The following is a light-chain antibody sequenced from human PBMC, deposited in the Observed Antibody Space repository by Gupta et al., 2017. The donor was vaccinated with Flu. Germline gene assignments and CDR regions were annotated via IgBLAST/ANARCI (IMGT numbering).Light chain of an antibody. J-gene: IGKJ1*01. CDR1: QSVSTH. Sequence: EIVITQSPATLSLSPGQRATLYCRASQSVSTHLAWYQQKPGQAPRLLTYGASTRVTGVPVRFSGSGSGTEFTLTIGSLQSEDFAVYYCQQYDAWPTWTFGEGTRV. CDR2: GAS. CDR3: QQYDAWPTWT. V-gene: IGKV3-15*01.